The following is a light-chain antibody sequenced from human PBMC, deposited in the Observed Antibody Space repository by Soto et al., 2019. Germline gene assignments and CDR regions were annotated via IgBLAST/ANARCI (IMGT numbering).Light chain of an antibody. V-gene: IGKV3-20*01. CDR1: QSVTSSY. Sequence: EIVLTQSPGTLSLSPGETATLSCRASQSVTSSYLAWYQQKPGQAPRLLIYGASSRATGIPDRLSGSESGTDFTLIINKLEPEDFEVYYCQQYGSSPLTFGGGTKVEIK. J-gene: IGKJ4*01. CDR3: QQYGSSPLT. CDR2: GAS.